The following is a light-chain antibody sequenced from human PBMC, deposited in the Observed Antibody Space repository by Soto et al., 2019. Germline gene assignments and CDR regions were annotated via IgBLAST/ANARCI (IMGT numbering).Light chain of an antibody. CDR2: AAY. CDR1: QDISTY. J-gene: IGKJ4*01. Sequence: DIQMTQAPSSLSASVGDRVTITCRARQDISTYLAWYQQKPGKVPKLLISAAYTLQSGVTPRFSGSGAGSDFTLTSSSLQPADVSTYHCLKYDNAPLTFGGGTKLEIK. V-gene: IGKV1-27*01. CDR3: LKYDNAPLT.